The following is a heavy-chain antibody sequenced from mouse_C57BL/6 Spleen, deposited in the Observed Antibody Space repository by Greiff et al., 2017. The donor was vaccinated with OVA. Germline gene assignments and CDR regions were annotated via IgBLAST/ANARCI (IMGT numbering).Heavy chain of an antibody. CDR3: ARSGDYGGFWYFDV. Sequence: EVQLQQSGPELVKPGASVKISCKASGYTFTDYYMNWVKQSHGKSLEWIGDINPNNGGTSYNQKFKGKATLTVDKSSSTAYMELRSLTSEDSAVYYCARSGDYGGFWYFDVWGTGTTVTVSS. D-gene: IGHD2-4*01. V-gene: IGHV1-26*01. CDR2: INPNNGGT. J-gene: IGHJ1*03. CDR1: GYTFTDYY.